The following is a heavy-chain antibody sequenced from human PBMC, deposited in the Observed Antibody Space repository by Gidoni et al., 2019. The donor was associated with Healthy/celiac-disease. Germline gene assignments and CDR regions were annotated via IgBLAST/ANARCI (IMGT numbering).Heavy chain of an antibody. D-gene: IGHD4-17*01. CDR1: GGSISSGGYF. J-gene: IGHJ4*02. CDR3: ARGPYGDFDY. CDR2: IYYSGST. Sequence: QVQLQESGPGLVKPPPTQSLTCTVPGGSISSGGYFWSWIRRHPGKGLEWIGYIYYSGSTYYNPSLKSRVTISVDTSKNQFSLKLSSVTAADTAVYYCARGPYGDFDYWGQGTLVTVSS. V-gene: IGHV4-31*03.